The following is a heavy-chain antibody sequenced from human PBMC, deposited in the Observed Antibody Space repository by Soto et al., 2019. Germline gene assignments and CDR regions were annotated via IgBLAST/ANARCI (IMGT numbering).Heavy chain of an antibody. CDR2: RWDDGSNK. CDR1: GFTFSSYG. V-gene: IGHV3-33*01. J-gene: IGHJ5*02. CDR3: ARDLGPEGFDP. Sequence: QVQLVESGGGVVQPGRSLRLSCAASGFTFSSYGMHGVRQAPGKGLEWVAVRWDDGSNKYYADSVKGRFTISRDNSKNTLYLQMNSLSAADTDVYYCARDLGPEGFDPWGQGTLVTVSS.